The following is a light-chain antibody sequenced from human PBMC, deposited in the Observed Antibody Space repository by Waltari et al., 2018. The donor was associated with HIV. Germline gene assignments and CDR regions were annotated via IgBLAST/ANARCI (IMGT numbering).Light chain of an antibody. CDR3: QLYDNSPQVT. Sequence: EVLLAQSPGPLCLSPGERATLSCRASLPVSRSYLAWYQQKPGQAPSLLIYGASTRATGTPDRFIGTASGTDFTLTINRLEPEDVAIYYCQLYDNSPQVTFGGGTKVEI. V-gene: IGKV3-20*01. CDR2: GAS. J-gene: IGKJ4*01. CDR1: LPVSRSY.